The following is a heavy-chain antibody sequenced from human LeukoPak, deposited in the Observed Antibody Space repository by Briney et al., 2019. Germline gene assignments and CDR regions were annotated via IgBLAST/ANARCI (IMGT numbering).Heavy chain of an antibody. CDR3: ARLGGGGYLDY. CDR2: IYYSGST. J-gene: IGHJ4*02. CDR1: GGSISSSSYY. D-gene: IGHD3-16*01. Sequence: SETLSLTCTVSGGSISSSSYYWGWIHQPPGKGLEWIGSIYYSGSTYYNPSLKSRVTISVDTSKNQFSLKLSSVTAADTAVYYCARLGGGGYLDYWGQGTLVTVSS. V-gene: IGHV4-39*01.